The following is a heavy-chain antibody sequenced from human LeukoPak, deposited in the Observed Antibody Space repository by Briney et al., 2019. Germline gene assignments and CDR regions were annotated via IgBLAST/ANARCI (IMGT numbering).Heavy chain of an antibody. D-gene: IGHD3-16*02. CDR3: ARDFAPALGYDYVWGSYRQEGAFDI. CDR1: GGSISSYY. CDR2: IYYSGST. Sequence: SETLSLTCTVSGGSISSYYWRWIRQPPGKGLEWIGYIYYSGSTNYNPSLKSRVTISVDTSKNQFSLKLSSVTAADTAVYYCARDFAPALGYDYVWGSYRQEGAFDIWGQGTMVTVSS. J-gene: IGHJ3*02. V-gene: IGHV4-59*01.